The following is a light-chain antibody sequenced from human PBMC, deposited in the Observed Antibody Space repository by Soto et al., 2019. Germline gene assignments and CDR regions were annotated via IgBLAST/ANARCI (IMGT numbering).Light chain of an antibody. V-gene: IGLV2-23*01. CDR1: SSDTGSYNL. CDR3: CSYAGSNTVV. Sequence: QSVLTQPASVSGSPGQSITISCTGTSSDTGSYNLVSWYRHHPGKAPKLIIYEASKRPPGVSNRFSASTSGNTASLTISGLQAEDESDYYCCSYAGSNTVVFGGGTKLTVL. J-gene: IGLJ2*01. CDR2: EAS.